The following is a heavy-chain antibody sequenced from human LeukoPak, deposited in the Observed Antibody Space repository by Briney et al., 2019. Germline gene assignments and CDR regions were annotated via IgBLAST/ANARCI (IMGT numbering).Heavy chain of an antibody. D-gene: IGHD6-6*01. CDR1: GFTFSSYG. CDR2: IWYDGSNK. CDR3: AKDMDSSSYFDY. Sequence: GGSLGLSCAASGFTFSSYGMHWVRQAPGKGLEWVAVIWYDGSNKYYADSVKGRFTISRDNSKNTLYLQMDSLRAEDTAVYYCAKDMDSSSYFDYWGQGTLVTVSS. J-gene: IGHJ4*02. V-gene: IGHV3-33*06.